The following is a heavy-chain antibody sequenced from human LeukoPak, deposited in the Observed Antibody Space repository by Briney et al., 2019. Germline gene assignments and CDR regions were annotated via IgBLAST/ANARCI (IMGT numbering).Heavy chain of an antibody. J-gene: IGHJ6*02. CDR3: SRGYDSNYYYYYVMDV. V-gene: IGHV4-34*01. CDR2: INHSGST. Sequence: SETLSLTCAVSGGSFSGYYWSWIRQPPGKGLEWIGEINHSGSTNYNPSLKSRVTISVDTSNNQFSLKLSSVTAADTAVYYCSRGYDSNYYYYYVMDVGSEGTTVTV. CDR1: GGSFSGYY. D-gene: IGHD3-16*01.